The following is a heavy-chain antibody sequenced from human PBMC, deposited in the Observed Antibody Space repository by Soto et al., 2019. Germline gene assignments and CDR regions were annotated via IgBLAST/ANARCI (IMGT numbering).Heavy chain of an antibody. J-gene: IGHJ6*02. CDR3: ARDPRVGYSSSWYSPGYYYGMDV. D-gene: IGHD6-13*01. CDR2: IYYSGST. CDR1: GGSISSGGYY. V-gene: IGHV4-31*03. Sequence: PSETLSLTCTVSGGSISSGGYYWSWIRHHPGKGLEWIGYIYYSGSTYYNPSLKSRVTISVDTSKNQFSLKLSSVTAADTAVYYCARDPRVGYSSSWYSPGYYYGMDVWGQGPTVTVSS.